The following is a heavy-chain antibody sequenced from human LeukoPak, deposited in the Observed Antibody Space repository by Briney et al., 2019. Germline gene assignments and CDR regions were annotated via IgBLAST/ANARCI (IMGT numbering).Heavy chain of an antibody. Sequence: QAGGSLRLSCAGTGLFFSDVWMNWFRQAPGKWLEWVANIEKDGSEKNYVDSVKGRFTLSRDNAKNSLHLEMNSLRGEDTAVYYCAAGYGWLTDFWGQGTLVTVSS. CDR2: IEKDGSEK. V-gene: IGHV3-7*01. J-gene: IGHJ4*02. CDR3: AAGYGWLTDF. D-gene: IGHD2-8*02. CDR1: GLFFSDVW.